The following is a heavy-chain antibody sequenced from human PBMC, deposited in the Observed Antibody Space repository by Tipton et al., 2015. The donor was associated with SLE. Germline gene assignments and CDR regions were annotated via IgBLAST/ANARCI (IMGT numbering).Heavy chain of an antibody. D-gene: IGHD3-22*01. Sequence: TLSLTCTVSGDSISSYYWNWIRQPAGKGLEWIGRVYTSGNTNYNPSLKSRVTMSVGTSRNQFYLKLSSVTAADTAVYYCARAYSDSSGYAFDIWGQGTMVTVSS. CDR2: VYTSGNT. J-gene: IGHJ3*02. CDR1: GDSISSYY. CDR3: ARAYSDSSGYAFDI. V-gene: IGHV4-4*07.